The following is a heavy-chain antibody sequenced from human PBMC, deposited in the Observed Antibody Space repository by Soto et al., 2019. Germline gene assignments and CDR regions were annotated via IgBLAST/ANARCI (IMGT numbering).Heavy chain of an antibody. CDR3: TSRSTRGYSYGRLGGFDY. CDR1: GFTFTTAW. Sequence: PGGSLRLSCAASGFTFTTAWINWVRQAPGKGLEWVGRIKSKTDGGTPDFAAPVRGRFAISRDDSKSTVYLQMNSLKTEDTAVSACTSRSTRGYSYGRLGGFDYWGQGTLVTVSS. V-gene: IGHV3-15*07. J-gene: IGHJ4*02. CDR2: IKSKTDGGTP. D-gene: IGHD5-18*01.